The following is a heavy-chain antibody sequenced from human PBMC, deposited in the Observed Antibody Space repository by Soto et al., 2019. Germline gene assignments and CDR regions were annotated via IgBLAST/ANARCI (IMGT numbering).Heavy chain of an antibody. J-gene: IGHJ6*02. Sequence: SETLSLTCTVSGGSVSSCGSYWSWIRQPPGKGLEWLGYIYYSGSTNYSPSLKSRVTISVDTSKNQFSLKLNSVTAADTAVYYCARDRLTTMGSYSGMDVWGQGTTVTVSS. CDR2: IYYSGST. CDR1: GGSVSSCGSY. V-gene: IGHV4-61*08. CDR3: ARDRLTTMGSYSGMDV. D-gene: IGHD5-18*01.